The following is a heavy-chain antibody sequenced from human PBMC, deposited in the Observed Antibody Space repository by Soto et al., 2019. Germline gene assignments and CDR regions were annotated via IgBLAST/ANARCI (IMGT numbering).Heavy chain of an antibody. CDR2: INSGGSRT. CDR3: ARETYRGFYFDY. V-gene: IGHV3-74*01. J-gene: IGHJ4*02. D-gene: IGHD4-4*01. CDR1: GFTFTDYW. Sequence: GGSLRLSCAASGFTFTDYWTHWVRQAPGKGLVWVSRINSGGSRTSYADSVTGRFTIPRDNAKNTLYLQMNSLRVEDTALYYCARETYRGFYFDYWGQGTLVTVSS.